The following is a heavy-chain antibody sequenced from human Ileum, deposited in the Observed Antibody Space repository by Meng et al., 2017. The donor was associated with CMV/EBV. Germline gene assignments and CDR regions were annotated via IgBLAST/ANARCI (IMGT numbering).Heavy chain of an antibody. D-gene: IGHD3-10*01. CDR2: TWYGSKWYY. CDR3: TYGWPLKY. J-gene: IGHJ4*02. CDR1: DSVSIRPES. Sequence: SGPVSVDPSQTLSLPCAGDSVSIRPESWSWIRPSPSRGLEGLGRTWYGSKWYYEYAVSVQSRITILPDTSQNQISLQLNSVTPDDTAVYYCTYGWPLKYWGQGSLVTVSS. V-gene: IGHV6-1*01.